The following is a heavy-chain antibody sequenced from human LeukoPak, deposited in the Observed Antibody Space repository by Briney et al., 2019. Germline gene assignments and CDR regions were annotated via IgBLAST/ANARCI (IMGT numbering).Heavy chain of an antibody. V-gene: IGHV4-34*01. D-gene: IGHD6-13*01. CDR3: ARGAESSSWSLDY. CDR2: ISHTGTT. CDR1: SGSFSSYQ. Sequence: PSETLSLTCAVYSGSFSSYQWNWIRQPPGKGREWIGEISHTGTTNYNPSLKSRVTMSVDTSKNQFSLKLSSVTAADTAVYYCARGAESSSWSLDYWGQGTLVTVSS. J-gene: IGHJ4*02.